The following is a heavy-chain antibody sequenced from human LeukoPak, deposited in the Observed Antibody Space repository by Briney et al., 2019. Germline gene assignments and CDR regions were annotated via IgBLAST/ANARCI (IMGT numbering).Heavy chain of an antibody. CDR1: GGSFSGYY. D-gene: IGHD4-17*01. CDR3: ARQTRRTYGDYDY. Sequence: SETLSLTCAVYGGSFSGYYWSWIRQPPGKGLEWIGEINHSGSTNYNPSLKSRVTISVDTSKNQFSLKLSSVTAADTAVYYCARQTRRTYGDYDYWGQGTLVTVSS. CDR2: INHSGST. J-gene: IGHJ4*02. V-gene: IGHV4-34*01.